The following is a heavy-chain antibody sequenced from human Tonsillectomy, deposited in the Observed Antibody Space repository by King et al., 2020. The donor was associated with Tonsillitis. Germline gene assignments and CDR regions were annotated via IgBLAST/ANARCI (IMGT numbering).Heavy chain of an antibody. Sequence: LQPQESGPGPVNPSETLSLTCTVSGGSISSSYHFWGWIRQPPGKGLEWIGNIFYSGATYYNPSPGSRVAMSIDTSHHQFSLRLSSVTAADSAMYYCASVFAGNSYYFDYWGPGTLVPVSS. CDR2: IFYSGAT. CDR3: ASVFAGNSYYFDY. J-gene: IGHJ4*02. CDR1: GGSISSSYHF. D-gene: IGHD4-23*01. V-gene: IGHV4-39*01.